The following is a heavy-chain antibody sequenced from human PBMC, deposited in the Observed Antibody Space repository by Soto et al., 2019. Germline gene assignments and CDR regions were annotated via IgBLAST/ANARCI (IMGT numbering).Heavy chain of an antibody. Sequence: GSVKVSCKASGYTFTSYDINWVRQATGQGLEWMGWMNPNSGNTGYAQKFQGRVTMTRNTSISTAYMELSSLRSEDTAVYYCARNYDYVWGSYRLSYYYYGMDVWGQGTRVTVSS. J-gene: IGHJ6*02. CDR1: GYTFTSYD. CDR2: MNPNSGNT. D-gene: IGHD3-16*02. CDR3: ARNYDYVWGSYRLSYYYYGMDV. V-gene: IGHV1-8*01.